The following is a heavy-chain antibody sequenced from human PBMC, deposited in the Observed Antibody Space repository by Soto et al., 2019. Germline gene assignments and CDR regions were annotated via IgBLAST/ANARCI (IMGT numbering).Heavy chain of an antibody. V-gene: IGHV1-18*01. J-gene: IGHJ4*02. CDR3: ARDISYYHHDSGCSNFDY. CDR2: VSGNNGDT. D-gene: IGHD3-22*01. CDR1: GYTFNGYG. Sequence: QVPLVQSGAEVKRPGASVKVSCRVAGYTFNGYGISWMRQAPGQGLEWMGWVSGNNGDTKYVEKYQGRVTMTIDTSTSTAYMELRSLRSDDTAVYYCARDISYYHHDSGCSNFDYWGQGTLVTVSP.